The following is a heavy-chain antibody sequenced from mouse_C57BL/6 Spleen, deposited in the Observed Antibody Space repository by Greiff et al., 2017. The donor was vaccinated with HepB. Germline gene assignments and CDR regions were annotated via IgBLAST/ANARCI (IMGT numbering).Heavy chain of an antibody. D-gene: IGHD4-1*01. CDR1: GYTFTSYW. J-gene: IGHJ2*01. V-gene: IGHV1-55*01. Sequence: VQLQQPGAELVKPGASVKMSCKASGYTFTSYWITWVKQRPGQGLEWIGDIYPGSGSTNYNEKFKSKATLTVDTSSSTAYMQRSSLTSEDSAVYYCARWALGRPYFDYWGQGTTLTVSS. CDR3: ARWALGRPYFDY. CDR2: IYPGSGST.